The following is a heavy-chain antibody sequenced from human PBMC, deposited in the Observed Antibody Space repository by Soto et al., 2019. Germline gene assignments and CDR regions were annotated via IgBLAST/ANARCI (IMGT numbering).Heavy chain of an antibody. V-gene: IGHV3-48*02. CDR3: ARPGEGSLFYYAMDV. Sequence: AGGSLRLSCAASGFTFIDYSMNWIRQAPGKGLEWISFISGRGDAIYYADSLKGRFIVSRDNAKNSLYLQMNSLSDDDTAVYYCARPGEGSLFYYAMDVWGQGTTVTVSS. D-gene: IGHD3-16*01. CDR1: GFTFIDYS. CDR2: ISGRGDAI. J-gene: IGHJ6*02.